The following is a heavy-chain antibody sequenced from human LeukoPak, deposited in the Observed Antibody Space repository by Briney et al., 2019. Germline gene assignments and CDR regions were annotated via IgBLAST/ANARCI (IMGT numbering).Heavy chain of an antibody. CDR3: ARERLTMDV. D-gene: IGHD3-9*01. J-gene: IGHJ6*03. CDR2: ISTSGSII. V-gene: IGHV3-48*03. CDR1: GFTFSNYA. Sequence: GGSLRLSCAASGFTFSNYAMNWVRQAPGKGLEWVSYISTSGSIIYYADSVKGRFTISRDNAKNSLYLQMNSLRAEDTAVYYCARERLTMDVWGKGTTVTISS.